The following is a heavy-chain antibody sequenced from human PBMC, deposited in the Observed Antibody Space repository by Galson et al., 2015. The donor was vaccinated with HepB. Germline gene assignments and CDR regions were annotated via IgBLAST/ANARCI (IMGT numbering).Heavy chain of an antibody. V-gene: IGHV1-69*13. CDR3: ARKASYCSGGSCYPVEYWFDP. D-gene: IGHD2-15*01. J-gene: IGHJ5*02. CDR2: IIPIFGTA. CDR1: GGTFSSYA. Sequence: SVKVSCKASGGTFSSYAISWVRQAPGQGLEWMGGIIPIFGTANYAQKFQGRVTITADESTSTAYMELSSLRSEDTAVYYCARKASYCSGGSCYPVEYWFDPWGQGTLVTVSS.